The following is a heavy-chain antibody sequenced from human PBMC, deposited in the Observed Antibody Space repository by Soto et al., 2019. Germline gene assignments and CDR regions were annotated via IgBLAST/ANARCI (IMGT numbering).Heavy chain of an antibody. CDR3: ARVLSGYTVSYYPNWFDP. Sequence: SETLSLTCSVSGGSISSYYWSWIRQPPGKELEWIGYVSYSGSTNYNPSLKSRVTISADTSKNQFSLKLNSVTAADTAVYYCARVLSGYTVSYYPNWFDPWGQGTLVTVS. D-gene: IGHD1-26*01. V-gene: IGHV4-59*01. CDR2: VSYSGST. CDR1: GGSISSYY. J-gene: IGHJ5*02.